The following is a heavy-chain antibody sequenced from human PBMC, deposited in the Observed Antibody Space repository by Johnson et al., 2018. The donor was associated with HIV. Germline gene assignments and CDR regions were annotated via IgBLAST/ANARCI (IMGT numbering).Heavy chain of an antibody. CDR3: AGGGDWYVFDI. D-gene: IGHD2-21*02. CDR2: IKQDGVEK. CDR1: GFTFSDDY. V-gene: IGHV3-7*02. J-gene: IGHJ3*02. Sequence: EMQLVESGGGVVQPGRSLRLSCAASGFTFSDDYMSWVRQAPGKGLEWVANIKQDGVEKYYADSVKGRFAISRDNSKNTLYRQMNSLRPDDTAMYYCAGGGDWYVFDIWGQGTMVTVSS.